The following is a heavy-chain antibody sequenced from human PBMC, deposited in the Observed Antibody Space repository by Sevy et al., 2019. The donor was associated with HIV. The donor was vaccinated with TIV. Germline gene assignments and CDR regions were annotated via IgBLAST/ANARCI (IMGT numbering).Heavy chain of an antibody. CDR2: IYSGGGT. J-gene: IGHJ4*02. CDR3: ARGVPKYYFDY. V-gene: IGHV3-53*01. D-gene: IGHD3-10*02. Sequence: GGSLRLSCAASGFTVSSTFMSWVRQAPGKGLEWVSVIYSGGGTYYADSVKGRFTISRDNSKNPLIFQMKSLRADDTAVYYCARGVPKYYFDYWGQGTLVTVSS. CDR1: GFTVSSTF.